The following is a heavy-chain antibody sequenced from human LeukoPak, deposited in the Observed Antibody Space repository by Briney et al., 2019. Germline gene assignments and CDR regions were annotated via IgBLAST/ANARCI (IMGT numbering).Heavy chain of an antibody. CDR2: ISWDGGST. CDR1: GFTFDEYT. J-gene: IGHJ4*02. D-gene: IGHD3-10*01. V-gene: IGHV3-43*01. Sequence: GGSLRLSCAASGFTFDEYTMHLVRQAPGKGLEWVSLISWDGGSTDYADSVKGRFTISRDNSKNSLFLQMNSLRTEDTALYYCATAPYGSGSYPYYFDYWGQGTLVTVSS. CDR3: ATAPYGSGSYPYYFDY.